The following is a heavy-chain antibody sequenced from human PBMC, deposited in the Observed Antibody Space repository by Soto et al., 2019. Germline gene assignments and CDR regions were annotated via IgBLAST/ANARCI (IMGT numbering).Heavy chain of an antibody. CDR3: TSQVATGD. V-gene: IGHV3-30*03. D-gene: IGHD5-12*01. J-gene: IGHJ4*02. Sequence: QVPLVESGGGVVQPGRSLRLSCAASGFTFSNFGMHWVRQAPVKGLEWVAVISSDGNTKYYADSVRGRFTISRDNSKNTLYLQLDSLRVEDTAVYYCTSQVATGDWGQGTLVTVSS. CDR1: GFTFSNFG. CDR2: ISSDGNTK.